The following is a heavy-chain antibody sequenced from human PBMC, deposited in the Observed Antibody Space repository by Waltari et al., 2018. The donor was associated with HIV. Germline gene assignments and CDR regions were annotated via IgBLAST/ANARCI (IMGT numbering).Heavy chain of an antibody. CDR3: ARVPTLVYFDY. D-gene: IGHD2-8*02. CDR1: GGSFSGYH. J-gene: IGHJ4*02. V-gene: IGHV4-34*01. Sequence: QVQLQQWGAGLLKTSETLSLTCAVYGGSFSGYHWSWIRQPPGKGLDWIGEVNDSGSTKYNPSLKSRATISADTSKNQFSLKLSSVTAADTAVYYCARVPTLVYFDYWGQGNLVTVSS. CDR2: VNDSGST.